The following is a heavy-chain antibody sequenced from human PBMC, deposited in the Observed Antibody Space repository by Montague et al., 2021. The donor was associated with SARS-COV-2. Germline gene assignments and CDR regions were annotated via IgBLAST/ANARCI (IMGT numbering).Heavy chain of an antibody. CDR1: GGSISSSSYY. V-gene: IGHV4-39*01. Sequence: SETLSLTCTVSGGSISSSSYYWGWIRQPPGKGLEWIRSIYYSGSTYYNPSLKSRVTISVDTSKNQFSLELSSVTAADTAVYYCARESGSGSYLVYWGQGTLVTVSS. J-gene: IGHJ4*02. CDR2: IYYSGST. D-gene: IGHD3-10*01. CDR3: ARESGSGSYLVY.